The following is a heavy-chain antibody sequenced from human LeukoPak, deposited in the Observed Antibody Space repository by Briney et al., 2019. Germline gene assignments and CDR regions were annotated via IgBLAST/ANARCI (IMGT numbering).Heavy chain of an antibody. CDR1: GYNFTDYY. CDR2: IYPNSGGT. D-gene: IGHD1/OR15-1a*01. J-gene: IGHJ3*01. CDR3: VSSVMGTDGTLFDAFDL. Sequence: GASVKVSCKASGYNFTDYYMNWVRQAPGQGLEWMGRIYPNSGGTNYALKFQGRVTLTRDTSINTAYMELSRLRSDDTALFYCVSSVMGTDGTLFDAFDLWGQGTMVTVSS. V-gene: IGHV1-2*06.